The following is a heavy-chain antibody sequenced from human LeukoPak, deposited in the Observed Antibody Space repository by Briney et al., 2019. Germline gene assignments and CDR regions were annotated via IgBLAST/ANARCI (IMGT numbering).Heavy chain of an antibody. D-gene: IGHD3-10*01. CDR2: ISGSGGST. V-gene: IGHV3-23*01. CDR1: GFTFSSYA. J-gene: IGHJ6*04. Sequence: GSLRLSCAASGFTFSSYAMSWVRQAPGKGLEWVSAISGSGGSTYYADSVKGRFTISRDNSKNTLYLQMNSLRAEDTAVYYCAKDWGDITMVRGVINGMDVWGKGTTVTVSS. CDR3: AKDWGDITMVRGVINGMDV.